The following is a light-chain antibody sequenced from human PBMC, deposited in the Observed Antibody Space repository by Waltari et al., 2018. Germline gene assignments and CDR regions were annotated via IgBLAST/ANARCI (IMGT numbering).Light chain of an antibody. V-gene: IGKV3-20*01. CDR3: QQYGSSPSMYT. J-gene: IGKJ2*01. CDR1: QSVSGSS. CDR2: DVS. Sequence: EVVLTQSPGTLSLSPGERVNLSCRASQSVSGSSLAWYQQKPGQAPILLIYDVSSRATGIPDRFSGSGSGTDFTLTISRLEPEDFAVYYCQQYGSSPSMYTFGQGTKLEIK.